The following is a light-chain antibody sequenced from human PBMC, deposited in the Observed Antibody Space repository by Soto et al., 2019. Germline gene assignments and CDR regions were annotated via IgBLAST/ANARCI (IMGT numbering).Light chain of an antibody. Sequence: QSVLTQPASVSGSPGRWITISCTGTGSDIGSYNYVSWYQHHPGKVPKFIIYDVTNRPSGVSDRFSGSKSGNTASLTISGLQAEDEADYYCNSYTSASTYVFGTGTKVTVL. V-gene: IGLV2-14*03. CDR2: DVT. J-gene: IGLJ1*01. CDR1: GSDIGSYNY. CDR3: NSYTSASTYV.